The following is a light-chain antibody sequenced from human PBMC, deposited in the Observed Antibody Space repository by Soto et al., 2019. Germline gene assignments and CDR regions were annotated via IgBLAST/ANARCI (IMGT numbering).Light chain of an antibody. CDR2: GAS. J-gene: IGKJ1*01. Sequence: EIVLTQSPVTLSLSPGERATLSCRASQSVSSSYLAWYQQKPGQAPRLLIYGASSRATGIPDRFSGSGSGTDFTLTISRLEPEDFAVYYCQQYGSSPWWTFGQGTKVDIK. V-gene: IGKV3-20*01. CDR3: QQYGSSPWWT. CDR1: QSVSSSY.